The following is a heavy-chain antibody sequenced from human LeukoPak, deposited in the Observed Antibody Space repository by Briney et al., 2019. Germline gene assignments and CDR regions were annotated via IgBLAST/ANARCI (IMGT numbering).Heavy chain of an antibody. CDR1: GFTFSSHE. CDR2: IGSSGDTI. Sequence: PGGSLRLSCAASGFTFSSHEMDWVRQAPGKGLELVSYIGSSGDTIYYSDSVKGRFTISRDNAKNSLYLQMNSLRAEDTAVYYCASLEGTTPYWGQGTLVTVSS. D-gene: IGHD1-7*01. J-gene: IGHJ4*02. V-gene: IGHV3-48*03. CDR3: ASLEGTTPY.